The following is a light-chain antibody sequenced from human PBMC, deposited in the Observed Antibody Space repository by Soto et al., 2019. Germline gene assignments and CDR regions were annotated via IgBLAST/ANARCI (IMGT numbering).Light chain of an antibody. Sequence: QSVLTQPPSASGSPGQSVTFSCTGTSSDVGRYNFVSWYQQHPGKAPKLIIYEVDKRPSGVPDRFSGSKSGSTASLTVSGHQAEDEADYYCSSFAGSNNFVFGSGTKLTVL. CDR1: SSDVGRYNF. J-gene: IGLJ1*01. CDR3: SSFAGSNNFV. CDR2: EVD. V-gene: IGLV2-8*01.